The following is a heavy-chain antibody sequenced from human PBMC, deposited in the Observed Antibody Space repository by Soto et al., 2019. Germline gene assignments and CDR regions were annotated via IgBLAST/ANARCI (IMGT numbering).Heavy chain of an antibody. CDR2: IKSKTDGGTT. CDR1: GFTFSNAW. D-gene: IGHD3-10*01. V-gene: IGHV3-15*07. Sequence: EVQLVESGGGLVKPGGSLRLSCAASGFTFSNAWMNWVRQAPGKGLEWVGRIKSKTDGGTTDYAAPVKGRFTISRDDSNNTVDFQMNRLKTEDTAVYYCTRAMVRGADVDYWGQGTLVTVSS. CDR3: TRAMVRGADVDY. J-gene: IGHJ4*02.